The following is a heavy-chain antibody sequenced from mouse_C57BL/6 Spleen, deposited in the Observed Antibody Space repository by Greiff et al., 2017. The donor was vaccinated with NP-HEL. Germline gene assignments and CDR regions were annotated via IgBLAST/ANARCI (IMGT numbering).Heavy chain of an antibody. D-gene: IGHD1-1*01. CDR1: GFNIKDDY. CDR2: IDPENGDT. V-gene: IGHV14-4*01. Sequence: VQLQQSGAELVRPGASVKLSCTASGFNIKDDYMHWVKQRPEQGLEWIGWIDPENGDTEYASKFQGKATITADTSSNTAYLQLSSLTSEDTAVYYGTPYGSSTDAMDYWGQGTSVTVSS. J-gene: IGHJ4*01. CDR3: TPYGSSTDAMDY.